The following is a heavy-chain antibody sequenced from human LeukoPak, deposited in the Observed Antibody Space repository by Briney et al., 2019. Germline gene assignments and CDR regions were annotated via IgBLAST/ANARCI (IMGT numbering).Heavy chain of an antibody. CDR3: ARHAPGYCSSTSCLYYYYYYMDV. D-gene: IGHD2-2*01. CDR1: GGSISSGGYY. Sequence: SQTLSLTCTVSGGSISSGGYYWSWIRQPPGKGLEWIGYIYHSGSTYYNPSLKSRVTISVDRSKNQFSLKLSSVTAADTAVYYCARHAPGYCSSTSCLYYYYYYMDVWGKGTTVTVSS. J-gene: IGHJ6*03. CDR2: IYHSGST. V-gene: IGHV4-30-2*01.